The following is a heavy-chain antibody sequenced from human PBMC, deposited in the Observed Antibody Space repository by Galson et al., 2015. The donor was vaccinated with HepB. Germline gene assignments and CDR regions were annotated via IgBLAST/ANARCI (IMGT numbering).Heavy chain of an antibody. J-gene: IGHJ4*02. CDR1: GFTFSSYD. CDR2: ISTTGDYT. V-gene: IGHV3-23*01. D-gene: IGHD3-10*01. Sequence: SLRLSCAASGFTFSSYDMHWVRQATGKGLEWVSTISTTGDYTYYADSVKGRFTTSRDNSKNTLYLQLSSLRAEDTAVYYCAKDLLPNVLLWFGEFLFDFWGQGTLVTVSS. CDR3: AKDLLPNVLLWFGEFLFDF.